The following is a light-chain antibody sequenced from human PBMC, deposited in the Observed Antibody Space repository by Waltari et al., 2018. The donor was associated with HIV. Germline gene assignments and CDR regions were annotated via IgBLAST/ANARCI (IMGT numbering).Light chain of an antibody. CDR3: QVWDATSEHYV. V-gene: IGLV3-21*02. CDR1: RIETNS. CDR2: DDV. Sequence: YELTQLPSVSVAPGQTARITCGGSRIETNSVHWYQQKLGQAPVLVVYDDVGRPSGIPERFYGSNSGNTATLTIDRVEAGDEADYLCQVWDATSEHYVFGSGTRVTVL. J-gene: IGLJ1*01.